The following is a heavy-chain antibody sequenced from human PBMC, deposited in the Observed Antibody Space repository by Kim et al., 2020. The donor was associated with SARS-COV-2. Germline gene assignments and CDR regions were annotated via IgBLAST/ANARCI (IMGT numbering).Heavy chain of an antibody. Sequence: GGSLRLSCAASGFTFNSAWMNWVRQAPGKGLEWVGRIKSKTDGGTTDYAAPVKGIFTISRDDSKNTLYLQMNSLKTQDTGVYFCTTDRRMERRGMEDILTGHYGYYFDYWGQGTLVTVSS. CDR3: TTDRRMERRGMEDILTGHYGYYFDY. V-gene: IGHV3-15*01. CDR1: GFTFNSAW. CDR2: IKSKTDGGTT. J-gene: IGHJ4*02. D-gene: IGHD3-9*01.